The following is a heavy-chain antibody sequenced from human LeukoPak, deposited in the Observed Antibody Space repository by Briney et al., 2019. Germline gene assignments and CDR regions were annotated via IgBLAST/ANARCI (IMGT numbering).Heavy chain of an antibody. CDR1: GFTFSSYA. CDR3: ARDRYYYDSSGYLDYYYMDV. D-gene: IGHD3-22*01. V-gene: IGHV3-23*01. J-gene: IGHJ6*03. CDR2: ISGSGGST. Sequence: GGSLRLSCAASGFTFSSYAMSWVRQAPGKGLEWVSAISGSGGSTYYADSVKGRFTISRDNAKNSLYLQMNSLRAEDTALYHCARDRYYYDSSGYLDYYYMDVWGKGTTVTISS.